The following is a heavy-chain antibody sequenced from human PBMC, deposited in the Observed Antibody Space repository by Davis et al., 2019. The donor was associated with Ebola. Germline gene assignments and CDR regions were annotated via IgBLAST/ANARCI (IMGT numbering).Heavy chain of an antibody. CDR3: ARAYGASNFYYYYGMDV. Sequence: GESLKISCAASGFTLSDYYMSWVRQAPGKGLEWVSYISRSGSDLYYADSVKGRFTISRDNAKNSLTLQMNSLRTEDAAVYYCARAYGASNFYYYYGMDVWGQGTMVTVSS. CDR1: GFTLSDYY. CDR2: ISRSGSDL. V-gene: IGHV3-11*01. D-gene: IGHD4-17*01. J-gene: IGHJ6*02.